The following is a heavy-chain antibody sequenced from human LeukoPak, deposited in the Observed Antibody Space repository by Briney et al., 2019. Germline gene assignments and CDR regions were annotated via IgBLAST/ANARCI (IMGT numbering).Heavy chain of an antibody. CDR2: IKQDGSEK. CDR1: GFTFSNYA. CDR3: ARDFWGSPGFDY. D-gene: IGHD3-16*01. J-gene: IGHJ4*02. Sequence: GGSLRLSCAASGFTFSNYALNWVRQAPGKGLEWVANIKQDGSEKYYVDSVKGRFTISRDNAKNSLYLQMNSLRAEDTAVYYCARDFWGSPGFDYWGQGTLVTVSS. V-gene: IGHV3-7*01.